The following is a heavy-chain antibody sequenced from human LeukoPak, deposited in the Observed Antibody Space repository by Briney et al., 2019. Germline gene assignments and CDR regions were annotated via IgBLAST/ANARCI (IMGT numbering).Heavy chain of an antibody. J-gene: IGHJ4*02. CDR3: ARGDNTHNWGRDY. CDR1: GYTFNTYW. D-gene: IGHD1-1*01. Sequence: PGESLKISCKGSGYTFNTYWIGWVRQAPGQGLEWMGWINPKSGGTNYAQKLQGRVTMTRDTSISTAFMEVSSLTSDDTAVFYCARGDNTHNWGRDYWGQGTLVTVSS. CDR2: INPKSGGT. V-gene: IGHV1-2*02.